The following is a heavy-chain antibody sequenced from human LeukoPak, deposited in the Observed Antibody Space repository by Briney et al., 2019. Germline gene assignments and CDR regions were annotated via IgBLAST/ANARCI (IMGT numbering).Heavy chain of an antibody. J-gene: IGHJ4*02. D-gene: IGHD2-2*01. V-gene: IGHV1-2*02. CDR1: GYTFTGYY. CDR2: INPNSGGT. CDR3: AREGENIVVVPAALLWN. Sequence: ASVKVSCEASGYTFTGYYMHWVRQAPGQGLEWMGWINPNSGGTNYAQKFQGRVTMTRDTSISTAYMELSRLRSDDTAVYYCAREGENIVVVPAALLWNWGQGTLVTVSS.